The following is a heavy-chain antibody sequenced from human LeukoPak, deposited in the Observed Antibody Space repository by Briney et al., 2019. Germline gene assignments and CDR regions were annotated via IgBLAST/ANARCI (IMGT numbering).Heavy chain of an antibody. CDR1: GFTFSSYV. CDR2: VSYDGSDK. V-gene: IGHV3-30-3*01. CDR3: VPSSAWYPNWFDP. Sequence: PGGSLRLSCAASGFTFSSYVMHWVRQAPGKGLEWVAVVSYDGSDKYYADSVKGRFTISRDNSKNTLYLQMNNLRAEDTAVYYCVPSSAWYPNWFDPWGQGTLVTVSS. J-gene: IGHJ5*02. D-gene: IGHD6-19*01.